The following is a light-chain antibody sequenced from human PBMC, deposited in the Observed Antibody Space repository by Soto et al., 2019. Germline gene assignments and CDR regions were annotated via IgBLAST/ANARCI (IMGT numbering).Light chain of an antibody. Sequence: QSALTQPASVSGSPGQSITISCTGASSDVGGFDHVSWYQQHPGKVPRLLIYDVSSRPSGVSDRFSGSKSCNTASLTISGLQAEDEADYYCNSFTTTNTYVFGTGTKVTVL. CDR2: DVS. V-gene: IGLV2-14*03. CDR3: NSFTTTNTYV. J-gene: IGLJ1*01. CDR1: SSDVGGFDH.